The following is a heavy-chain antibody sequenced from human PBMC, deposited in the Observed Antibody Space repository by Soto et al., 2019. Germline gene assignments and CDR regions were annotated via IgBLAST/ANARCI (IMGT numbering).Heavy chain of an antibody. Sequence: VQLVESGGGLVKPGESLRLSCAASGFTFSNYNMIWVRLAPGKGLEWVSSISRSSGYIYYADSMKGRFTISRDNAKNSLFLQMNSLRDEDTAVYFCARCGTGVQDGYNYIPNYWGQGTRVTVSS. V-gene: IGHV3-21*01. J-gene: IGHJ4*02. CDR3: ARCGTGVQDGYNYIPNY. CDR2: ISRSSGYI. D-gene: IGHD5-12*01. CDR1: GFTFSNYN.